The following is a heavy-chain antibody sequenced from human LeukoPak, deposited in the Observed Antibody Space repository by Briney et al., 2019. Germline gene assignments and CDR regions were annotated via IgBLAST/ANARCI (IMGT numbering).Heavy chain of an antibody. J-gene: IGHJ4*02. CDR1: GFTFSSSA. CDR2: INHSGST. Sequence: GSLRLSCAASGFTFSSSAMSWIRQPPGKGLEWIGEINHSGSTNYNPSLKSRVTISVDTSKNQFSLKLSSVTAADTAVYYCACGYYYVYYFDYWGQGTLVTVSS. CDR3: ACGYYYVYYFDY. V-gene: IGHV4-34*08. D-gene: IGHD3-22*01.